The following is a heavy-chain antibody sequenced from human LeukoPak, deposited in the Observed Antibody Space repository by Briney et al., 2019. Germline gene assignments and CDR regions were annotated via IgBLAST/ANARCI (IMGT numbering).Heavy chain of an antibody. Sequence: SETLSLTCAVYGGSFSGYYWSWIRQPPGKGLEWIGEINHSGSTNYNPSLKSRVTISVDTSKNQFSLKLSSVTAADTAVYYCARGRGSYDILTGKKYNWFDPWGQGTLVTVSS. V-gene: IGHV4-34*01. CDR2: INHSGST. D-gene: IGHD3-9*01. CDR3: ARGRGSYDILTGKKYNWFDP. CDR1: GGSFSGYY. J-gene: IGHJ5*02.